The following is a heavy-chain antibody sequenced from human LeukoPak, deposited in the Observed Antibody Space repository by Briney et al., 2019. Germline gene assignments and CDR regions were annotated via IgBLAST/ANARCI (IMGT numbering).Heavy chain of an antibody. J-gene: IGHJ4*02. CDR1: GFTFSSYE. D-gene: IGHD1-26*01. Sequence: PGGSLRLSCAASGFTFSSYEMNWVRQAPGKGLEWVSYISSSGSTIYYADSVKGRFTISRDNAKNSLYLQMNSLRAEDTALYYCAKDIGSGSYYHFDYWGQGTLVTVSS. V-gene: IGHV3-48*03. CDR2: ISSSGSTI. CDR3: AKDIGSGSYYHFDY.